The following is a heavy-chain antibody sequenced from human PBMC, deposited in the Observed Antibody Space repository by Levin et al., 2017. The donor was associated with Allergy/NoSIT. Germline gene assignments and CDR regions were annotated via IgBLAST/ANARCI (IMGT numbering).Heavy chain of an antibody. D-gene: IGHD1-26*01. V-gene: IGHV5-51*01. J-gene: IGHJ5*02. Sequence: PGESLKISCKASGYNFFNYWVAWVRQMPGKGLELMGVINPADSDTRYNPSLRGHVTISADKSVGTAYLQWTSLEASDSAIYNCTGGSREQKLFVAFDLWGQGTPVTVSS. CDR2: INPADSDT. CDR1: GYNFFNYW. CDR3: TGGSREQKLFVAFDL.